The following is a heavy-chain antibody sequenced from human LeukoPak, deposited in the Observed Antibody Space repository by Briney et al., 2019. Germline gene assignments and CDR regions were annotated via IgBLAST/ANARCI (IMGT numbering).Heavy chain of an antibody. Sequence: GASVTVSCKASGYTFTDYYMHWVRQAPGQGLEWLGWINPHSGVTNSAQKFQGRVTLTRETSITTAYMELSRLRSGDTAVYYCARELFSYDSPNAFDIWGQGTMVTVSS. CDR3: ARELFSYDSPNAFDI. CDR2: INPHSGVT. V-gene: IGHV1-2*02. J-gene: IGHJ3*02. CDR1: GYTFTDYY. D-gene: IGHD3-16*01.